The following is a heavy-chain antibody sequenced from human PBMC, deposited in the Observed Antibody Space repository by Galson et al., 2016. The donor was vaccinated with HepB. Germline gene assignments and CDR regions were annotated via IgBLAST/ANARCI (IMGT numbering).Heavy chain of an antibody. Sequence: SLRLSCAASGFAFSGSAMHWVRQASGKGLEWVGRIRSKANSYATAYAASVKGRFTISRDDSKNTAHLQMNSLKTEDTAVYYCTRGYCSGGSCSMQDYWGQGTQVTVSS. V-gene: IGHV3-73*01. CDR1: GFAFSGSA. CDR3: TRGYCSGGSCSMQDY. J-gene: IGHJ4*02. CDR2: IRSKANSYAT. D-gene: IGHD2-15*01.